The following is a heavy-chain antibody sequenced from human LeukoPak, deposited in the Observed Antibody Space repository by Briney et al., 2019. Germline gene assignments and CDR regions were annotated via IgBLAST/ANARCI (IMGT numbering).Heavy chain of an antibody. J-gene: IGHJ1*01. V-gene: IGHV3-30*02. Sequence: GGSLRLSCAASGFTFSSYGMHWVRQAPGKGLEWVTFVRYDGSNKYYADSVKGRFTISRDNSKNTLYLQMNSLRAEDTAVYYCAKPYYDFWSGSAFAEYFQHWGQGTLVTVSS. CDR1: GFTFSSYG. CDR3: AKPYYDFWSGSAFAEYFQH. D-gene: IGHD3-3*01. CDR2: VRYDGSNK.